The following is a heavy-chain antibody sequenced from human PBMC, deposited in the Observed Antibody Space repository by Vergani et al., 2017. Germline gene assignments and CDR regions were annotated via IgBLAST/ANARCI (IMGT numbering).Heavy chain of an antibody. CDR2: IIPIFGTA. CDR3: ARVDPIPD. CDR1: GYTFTSYY. J-gene: IGHJ4*02. V-gene: IGHV1-69*01. Sequence: QVQLVQSGAEVKKPGASVKVSCKASGYTFTSYYMHWVRQAPGQGLEWMGGIIPIFGTANYAQKFQGRVTITADESTSTAYMELSSLRSEDTAVYYCARVDPIPDWGQGTLVTVSS. D-gene: IGHD2-21*01.